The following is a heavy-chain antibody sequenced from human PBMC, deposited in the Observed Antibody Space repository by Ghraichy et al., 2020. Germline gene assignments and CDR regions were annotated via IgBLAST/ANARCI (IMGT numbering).Heavy chain of an antibody. CDR3: ARESPNLVYYHRGGYYQGTAFDI. D-gene: IGHD3-22*01. CDR2: IYTSGST. CDR1: GGSINRGSYY. J-gene: IGHJ3*02. V-gene: IGHV4-61*02. Sequence: SETLSLTCTVSGGSINRGSYYWSWIRQPAGKGLEWIGRIYTSGSTNHNPSLKSRVTISIDTSKNLFSLRLRSVTAADTAVYFCARESPNLVYYHRGGYYQGTAFDIWGQGTMVTVSS.